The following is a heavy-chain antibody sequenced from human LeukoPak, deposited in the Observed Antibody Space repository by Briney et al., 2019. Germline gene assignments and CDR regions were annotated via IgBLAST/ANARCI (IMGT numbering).Heavy chain of an antibody. J-gene: IGHJ4*02. Sequence: ASVKVSCKASGYTLTSFAIIWVRQAPGQGLEWMGRISAYNGNTIYAQKVQGRVTITIDTSTSTAYMELRSLRSDDTAVYYCATDRAYYYDSSGYYYYWGQGTLVTVSS. CDR1: GYTLTSFA. CDR3: ATDRAYYYDSSGYYYY. V-gene: IGHV1-18*01. CDR2: ISAYNGNT. D-gene: IGHD3-22*01.